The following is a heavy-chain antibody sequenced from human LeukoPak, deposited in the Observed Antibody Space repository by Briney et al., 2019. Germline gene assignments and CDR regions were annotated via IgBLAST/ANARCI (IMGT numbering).Heavy chain of an antibody. D-gene: IGHD1-26*01. Sequence: SGTLSLTCTVSGYSISSGYYWGWIRHPPGKGLEWIGSIYHSGSTYYNPSLKSRVTISVDTSKNQFSLKLSSVTAADTAVYYCARLIMGASSRIINWFDPWGQGTLVTVSS. J-gene: IGHJ5*02. CDR2: IYHSGST. CDR3: ARLIMGASSRIINWFDP. CDR1: GYSISSGYY. V-gene: IGHV4-38-2*02.